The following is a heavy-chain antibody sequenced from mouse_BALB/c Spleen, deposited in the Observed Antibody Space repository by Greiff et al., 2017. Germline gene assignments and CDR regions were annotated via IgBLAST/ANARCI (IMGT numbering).Heavy chain of an antibody. CDR2: FNPSSGYT. V-gene: IGHV1-4*01. J-gene: IGHJ3*01. CDR3: AREKDDDLCAY. CDR1: GYTFTSYT. Sequence: QVQLKQSGAELARPGASVKMSCKASGYTFTSYTMHWVKQRPGQGLEWIGYFNPSSGYTNYNQKFKDKATLTADKSSSTAYMQLSSLTSEDSAVYYCAREKDDDLCAYGGQGTLVTVSA. D-gene: IGHD2-4*01.